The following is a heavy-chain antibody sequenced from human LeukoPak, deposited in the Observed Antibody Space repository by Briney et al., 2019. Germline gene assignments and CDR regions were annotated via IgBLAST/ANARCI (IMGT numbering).Heavy chain of an antibody. CDR2: IYSGGAT. CDR1: GFTVISNL. V-gene: IGHV3-53*01. D-gene: IGHD3-16*02. CDR3: ARGAYRISWPGIDY. Sequence: GGSLRLSCAASGFTVISNLMAWVRQSPGRGREWLSSIYSGGATYYADSVKGRSTTSRDHSNNSVSLQITNLRVEDTAIYYCARGAYRISWPGIDYWGQGTLVTVSS. J-gene: IGHJ4*02.